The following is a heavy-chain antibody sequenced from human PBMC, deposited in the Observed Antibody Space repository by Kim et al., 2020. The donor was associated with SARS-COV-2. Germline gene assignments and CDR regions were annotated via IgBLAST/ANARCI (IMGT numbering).Heavy chain of an antibody. D-gene: IGHD6-19*01. CDR2: INPNSGGT. J-gene: IGHJ3*02. V-gene: IGHV1-2*02. CDR3: ARDRFPIAVAGHDAFDI. Sequence: ASVKVSCKASGYTFTGYYMHWVRQAPGQGLEWMGWINPNSGGTNYAQKFQGRVTMTRDTSISTAYMELSRLRSDDTAVYYCARDRFPIAVAGHDAFDIWGQGTMVTVSS. CDR1: GYTFTGYY.